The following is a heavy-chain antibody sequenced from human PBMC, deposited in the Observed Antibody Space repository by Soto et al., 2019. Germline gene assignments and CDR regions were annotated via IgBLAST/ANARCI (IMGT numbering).Heavy chain of an antibody. CDR1: GFTFSDYY. Sequence: QVQLVESGGGLVKPGGSLRLSCAASGFTFSDYYMSWIRQAPGKGLEWVSYISSSSSYTNYADSVKGRFTISRDNAKNSLYLQMNSLSAEDTAVYYCARVLSAMSYSGMDVWGQGTTVTVSS. D-gene: IGHD3-10*01. CDR3: ARVLSAMSYSGMDV. V-gene: IGHV3-11*06. CDR2: ISSSSSYT. J-gene: IGHJ6*02.